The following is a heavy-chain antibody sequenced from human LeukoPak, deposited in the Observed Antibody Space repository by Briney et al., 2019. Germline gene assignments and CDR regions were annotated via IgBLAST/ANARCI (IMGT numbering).Heavy chain of an antibody. D-gene: IGHD2/OR15-2a*01. V-gene: IGHV4-59*01. J-gene: IGHJ4*02. CDR2: MYYSGST. CDR3: ARELKVGNTGYYFDY. CDR1: GASISSYY. Sequence: SETLSLTCTVSGASISSYYWSWIRQPPGKGLEWIGYMYYSGSTNYNPSLKSRVTISVDTSKNQFSLKLNTVTAADTAVYFSARELKVGNTGYYFDYWGQGTLVTVSS.